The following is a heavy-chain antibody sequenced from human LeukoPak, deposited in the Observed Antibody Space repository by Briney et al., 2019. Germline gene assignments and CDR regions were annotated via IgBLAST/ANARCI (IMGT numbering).Heavy chain of an antibody. Sequence: SETLSLTCTVSGGSISSLNYHWTWIRQPAGKGLELIGRIYTSGSTNYSPSCKSRVTISIDTSKNQFSLKLSSVTAADTAVYYCARDPGGSGPASWGPGTLVTVSS. CDR2: IYTSGST. CDR1: GGSISSLNYH. D-gene: IGHD6-19*01. CDR3: ARDPGGSGPAS. V-gene: IGHV4-61*02. J-gene: IGHJ5*02.